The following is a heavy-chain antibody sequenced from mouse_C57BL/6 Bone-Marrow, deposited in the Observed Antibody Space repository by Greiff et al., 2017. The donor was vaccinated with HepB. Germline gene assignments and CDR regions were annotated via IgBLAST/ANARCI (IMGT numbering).Heavy chain of an antibody. CDR2: ISNGGGST. J-gene: IGHJ3*01. V-gene: IGHV5-12*01. CDR1: GFTFSDYY. CDR3: ARHPITTVVAKEAWFAY. D-gene: IGHD1-1*01. Sequence: EVQGVESGGGLVQPGGSLKLSCAASGFTFSDYYMYWVRQTPEKRLEWVAYISNGGGSTYYPDTVKGRFPISRDNAKNTLYLQMSRLKSEDTAMYYCARHPITTVVAKEAWFAYWGQGTLVTVSA.